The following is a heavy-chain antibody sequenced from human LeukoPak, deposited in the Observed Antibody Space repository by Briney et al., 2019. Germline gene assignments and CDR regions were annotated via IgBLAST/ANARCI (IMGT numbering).Heavy chain of an antibody. CDR2: IYHSGST. V-gene: IGHV4-30-2*01. D-gene: IGHD3-22*01. J-gene: IGHJ4*02. Sequence: SETLSLTCTVSGGSISSGGYYWSWIRQPPGKGLEWIGYIYHSGSTYYNPSLKSRVTISVDRSKNQFSLKLSSVTAADTAVYYCARGYDSRLGDYWGQGTLVTVSS. CDR1: GGSISSGGYY. CDR3: ARGYDSRLGDY.